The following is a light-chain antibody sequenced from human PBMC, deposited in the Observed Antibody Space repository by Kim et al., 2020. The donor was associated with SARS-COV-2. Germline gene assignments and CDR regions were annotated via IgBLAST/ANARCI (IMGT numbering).Light chain of an antibody. V-gene: IGLV4-69*01. Sequence: QPVLTQSPSASASLGASVKLTCTLSSGHSSYASAWHQQQQEQGPRHLLKLNSDGSHSKGAGIPDRFSGSSSGAERSLTLSGVQSEDEADYYCQTCGTGMVFGGGTQLTVL. CDR2: LNSDGSH. CDR1: SGHSSYA. CDR3: QTCGTGMV. J-gene: IGLJ3*02.